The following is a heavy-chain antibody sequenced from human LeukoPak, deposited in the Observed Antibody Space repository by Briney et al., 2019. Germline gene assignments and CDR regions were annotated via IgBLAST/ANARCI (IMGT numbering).Heavy chain of an antibody. CDR1: GGTFSNYA. CDR2: IIPIFGTA. CDR3: ARSLDYYDSSGYYYYFDY. J-gene: IGHJ4*02. D-gene: IGHD3-22*01. Sequence: SVKVSCKASGGTFSNYAISWVRQAPGQGLEWMGGIIPIFGTANYAQKFQGRVTITTDESTSTAYMELSSLRSEDTAVYYCARSLDYYDSSGYYYYFDYWGQGTLVTVSS. V-gene: IGHV1-69*05.